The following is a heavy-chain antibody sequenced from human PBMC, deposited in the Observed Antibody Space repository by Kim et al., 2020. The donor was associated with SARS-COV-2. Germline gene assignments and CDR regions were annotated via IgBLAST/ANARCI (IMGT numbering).Heavy chain of an antibody. D-gene: IGHD5-18*01. Sequence: RGSTSSTPPLKSRVAISLDTPKSQFSLKLTSVTAEDTAVYYCARMDTALDYWGQGTLVTVSS. J-gene: IGHJ4*02. CDR2: RGST. CDR3: ARMDTALDY. V-gene: IGHV4-59*01.